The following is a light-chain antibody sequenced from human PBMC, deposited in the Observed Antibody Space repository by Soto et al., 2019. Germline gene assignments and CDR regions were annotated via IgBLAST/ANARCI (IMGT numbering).Light chain of an antibody. CDR2: AAS. J-gene: IGKJ5*01. V-gene: IGKV1-27*01. Sequence: DIQMTQSPSSLSASVGDRVTITCRASQDISNYLAWYQQKPGKVPSLLIYAASTLQSGVPSRFSGSGSGTDFTLTISSLQPEDVATYYCQKYNSAPRTFGQGTRLEIK. CDR1: QDISNY. CDR3: QKYNSAPRT.